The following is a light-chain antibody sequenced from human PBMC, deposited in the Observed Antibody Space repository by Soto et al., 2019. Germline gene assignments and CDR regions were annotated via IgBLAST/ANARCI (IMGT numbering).Light chain of an antibody. J-gene: IGKJ4*01. V-gene: IGKV1-33*01. CDR2: GAS. CDR1: QDISSY. CDR3: QQYDNLPRLT. Sequence: DIQMTQSPSSLSASAGDRVTITCQASQDISSYLNWYQQKPGKAPKLLIYGASNLETGVPPRFSGSGSGTDFTFTISSLQPEDIATYYCQQYDNLPRLTFGGGTKVEIK.